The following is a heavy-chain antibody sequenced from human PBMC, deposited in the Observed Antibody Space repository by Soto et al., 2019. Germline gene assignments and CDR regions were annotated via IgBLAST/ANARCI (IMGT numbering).Heavy chain of an antibody. Sequence: GGSLRLACVASEFNLSYFAVRWVRQVPGKGLEWVAVISFDGRYKFFADSVKGRFTISRDISKNTLFLQMNSLRAEDTAVYYCAKDMKYQDDSGYYNDAFDIWGQGTMVTVSS. J-gene: IGHJ3*02. CDR3: AKDMKYQDDSGYYNDAFDI. D-gene: IGHD3-22*01. CDR1: EFNLSYFA. V-gene: IGHV3-30*04. CDR2: ISFDGRYK.